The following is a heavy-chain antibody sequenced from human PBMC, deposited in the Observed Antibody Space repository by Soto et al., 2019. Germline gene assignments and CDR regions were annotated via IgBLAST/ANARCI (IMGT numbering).Heavy chain of an antibody. V-gene: IGHV4-4*02. CDR3: ARSLVGATKYFDY. CDR1: GGSISSSSW. J-gene: IGHJ4*02. CDR2: IFHSGST. Sequence: PSETLSLTCTVSGGSISSSSWWSWVRQPPGKGLEWIGEIFHSGSTNYNPSLKSRVTISVDKSKNQFSLKLSSVTAADTAVYYCARSLVGATKYFDYWGQGTLVTVSS. D-gene: IGHD1-26*01.